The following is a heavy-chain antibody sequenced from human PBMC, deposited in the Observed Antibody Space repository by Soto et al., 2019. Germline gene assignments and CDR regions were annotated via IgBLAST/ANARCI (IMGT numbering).Heavy chain of an antibody. J-gene: IGHJ4*02. V-gene: IGHV4-59*08. CDR3: ARLDSSGWYRHFDY. CDR2: IYYSGST. D-gene: IGHD6-19*01. Sequence: SETLSLTCTVSGGSISGYYWSWIRQPPGKGLEWIGYIYYSGSTNYNPSLKSRVIISVDTSKNQFSLKLSSVTAADTAVYYCARLDSSGWYRHFDYWGQGTLVTVSS. CDR1: GGSISGYY.